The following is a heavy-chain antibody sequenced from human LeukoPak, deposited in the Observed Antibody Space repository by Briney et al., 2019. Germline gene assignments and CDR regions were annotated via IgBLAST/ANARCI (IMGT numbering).Heavy chain of an antibody. CDR2: ISGNGVST. D-gene: IGHD6-13*01. CDR1: GFTFEDYG. J-gene: IGHJ5*02. Sequence: GGSLRLSCAASGFTFEDYGMHWVRQAPGKGLEWVSLISGNGVSTYYADSVKGRFTISRDNSKNSLYLQMNSLRTEDTALYYCAKCVYSNIYYWFDPWGQGTLVSVSS. V-gene: IGHV3-43*02. CDR3: AKCVYSNIYYWFDP.